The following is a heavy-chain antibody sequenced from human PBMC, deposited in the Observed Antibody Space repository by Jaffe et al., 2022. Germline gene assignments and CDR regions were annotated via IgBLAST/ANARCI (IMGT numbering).Heavy chain of an antibody. CDR3: ARGVGIRDGGSLYYYYYYYMDV. Sequence: QVQLQQWGAGLLKPSETLSLTCAVYGGSFSGYYWSWIRQPPGKGLEWIGEINHSGSTNYNPSLKSRVTISVDTSKNQFSLKLSSVTAADTAVYYCARGVGIRDGGSLYYYYYYYMDVWGKGTTVTVSS. D-gene: IGHD3-10*01. CDR1: GGSFSGYY. J-gene: IGHJ6*03. CDR2: INHSGST. V-gene: IGHV4-34*01.